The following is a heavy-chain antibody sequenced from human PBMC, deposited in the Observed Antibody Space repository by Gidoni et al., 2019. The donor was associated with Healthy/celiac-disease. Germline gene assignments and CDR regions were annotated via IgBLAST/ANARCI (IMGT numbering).Heavy chain of an antibody. J-gene: IGHJ6*03. Sequence: QLQLQESGPGLVKPSETLSLTCTVSGGSISSSSYYWGWLRQPPGKGLEWIGSIYYSGSTYYNPSLKSRVTISVDTSKNQFSLKLSSVTAADTAVYYCARLHYDYVWGSYRYSYYYYMDVWGKGTTVTVSS. CDR2: IYYSGST. D-gene: IGHD3-16*02. CDR3: ARLHYDYVWGSYRYSYYYYMDV. CDR1: GGSISSSSYY. V-gene: IGHV4-39*01.